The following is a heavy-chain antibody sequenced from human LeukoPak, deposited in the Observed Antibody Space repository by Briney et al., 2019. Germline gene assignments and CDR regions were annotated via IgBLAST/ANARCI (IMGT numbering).Heavy chain of an antibody. CDR1: GFTFSSND. Sequence: GGSLRLSCTGSGFTFSSNDMSWVRQPPGKGLEWVSYISITSKTIKYADSVKGRFTISRDNSKNTLYLQMNSLRAEDTAVYYCAKRADFWGGYWGQGTLVTVSS. J-gene: IGHJ4*02. CDR2: ISITSKTI. CDR3: AKRADFWGGY. D-gene: IGHD3-3*01. V-gene: IGHV3-23*01.